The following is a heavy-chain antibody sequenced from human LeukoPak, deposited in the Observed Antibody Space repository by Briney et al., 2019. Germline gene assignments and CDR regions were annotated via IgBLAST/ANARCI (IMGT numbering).Heavy chain of an antibody. CDR3: ARRGSKKSGSGSYRY. Sequence: SETLSLTCAVYGGSFSGYYWSWVRQPPGQGLEWMGEITHSGSTTYNPSLKSRVTISVDTSKNQFSLKLSSVTAADTAVYYCARRGSKKSGSGSYRYWGQGTLGTVSP. CDR1: GGSFSGYY. CDR2: ITHSGST. D-gene: IGHD3-10*01. V-gene: IGHV4-34*01. J-gene: IGHJ4*02.